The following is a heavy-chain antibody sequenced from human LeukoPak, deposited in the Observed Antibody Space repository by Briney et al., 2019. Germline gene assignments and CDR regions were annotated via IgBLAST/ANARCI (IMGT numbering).Heavy chain of an antibody. CDR2: IYHSGST. Sequence: SETLSLTCTVSGGSISSGGYYWRWIRQPPGKGLEWIGYIYHSGSTYYNPSLKSRVTISVDRSKNQFPLKLSSVTAADTAVYYCARHRRSGYYSAFDYWGQGTLVTVSS. CDR3: ARHRRSGYYSAFDY. D-gene: IGHD3-22*01. J-gene: IGHJ4*02. V-gene: IGHV4-30-2*01. CDR1: GGSISSGGYY.